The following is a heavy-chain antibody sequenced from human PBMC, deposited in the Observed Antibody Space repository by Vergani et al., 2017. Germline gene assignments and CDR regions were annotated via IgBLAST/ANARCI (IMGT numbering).Heavy chain of an antibody. D-gene: IGHD5-18*01. V-gene: IGHV4-34*01. CDR3: ARGLGGYSYGHGVGDYYYYMDV. Sequence: QVQLQQWGAGLLKPSETLSLTCAVYGGSFSGYYWSWIRQPPGKGLEWIGEINHSGSTNYNPSLKSRVTISVDTSKNQFSLKLSSVTAADTAVYYCARGLGGYSYGHGVGDYYYYMDVWGKGSTVTVSS. J-gene: IGHJ6*03. CDR1: GGSFSGYY. CDR2: INHSGST.